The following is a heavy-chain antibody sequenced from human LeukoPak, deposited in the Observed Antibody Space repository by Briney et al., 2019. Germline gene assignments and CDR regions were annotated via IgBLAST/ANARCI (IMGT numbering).Heavy chain of an antibody. J-gene: IGHJ5*02. Sequence: NSSETLSLTCAVSGGSISSNNWWNWVRQPPGKGLEWIGEMYHSGSTNYNPSLKSRVTISVDKSKNELSLRLSSVTAADTAVYYCARGEYHHLQFDPWGQGTLVTVSS. CDR1: GGSISSNNW. D-gene: IGHD2-2*01. V-gene: IGHV4-4*02. CDR2: MYHSGST. CDR3: ARGEYHHLQFDP.